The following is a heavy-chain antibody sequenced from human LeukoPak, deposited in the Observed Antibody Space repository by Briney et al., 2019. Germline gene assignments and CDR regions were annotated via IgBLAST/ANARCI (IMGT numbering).Heavy chain of an antibody. D-gene: IGHD3-10*01. V-gene: IGHV4-59*11. Sequence: SETLSLTCTVSGGTISRHFWSWIRQPPGKGLEWIGYISYSGNADYNPSLKSRVTISVDTSKSQFSLKLRSVTAADTAVYHCARSEAPLVRGVIMVNWFDPWGQGTLVTVSS. CDR3: ARSEAPLVRGVIMVNWFDP. J-gene: IGHJ5*02. CDR2: ISYSGNA. CDR1: GGTISRHF.